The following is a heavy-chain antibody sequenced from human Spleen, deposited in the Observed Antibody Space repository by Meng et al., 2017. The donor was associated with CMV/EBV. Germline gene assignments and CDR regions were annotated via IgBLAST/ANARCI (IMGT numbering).Heavy chain of an antibody. Sequence: ASVKVSCKASGYTFTSYGISWVRQAPGQGLEWMGWISAYNGNTNYAQKLQGRVTMTTDTSTSTAYMELRSLRSDDTAVYYCAREGDSSTSFYYYYGMDVWGQGTTVTVSS. J-gene: IGHJ6*02. CDR2: ISAYNGNT. CDR3: AREGDSSTSFYYYYGMDV. CDR1: GYTFTSYG. D-gene: IGHD2-2*01. V-gene: IGHV1-18*01.